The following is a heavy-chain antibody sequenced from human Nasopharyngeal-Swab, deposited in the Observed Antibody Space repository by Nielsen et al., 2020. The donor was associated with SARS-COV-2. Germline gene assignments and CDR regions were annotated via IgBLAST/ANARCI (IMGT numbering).Heavy chain of an antibody. D-gene: IGHD5-24*01. CDR3: ARDRAGGNGYFDY. CDR2: INAGNGNT. Sequence: WVRQAPGQRLEWMGWINAGNGNTKYSQKFQGRVTITRDTSANTAYMELSSLRSEDTAVYYCARDRAGGNGYFDYWGQGTLVTVSS. J-gene: IGHJ4*02. V-gene: IGHV1-3*01.